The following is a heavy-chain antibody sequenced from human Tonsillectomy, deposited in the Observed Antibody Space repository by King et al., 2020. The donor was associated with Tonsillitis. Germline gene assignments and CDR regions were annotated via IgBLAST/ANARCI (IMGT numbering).Heavy chain of an antibody. CDR3: ARVGETYYYGSGSAIRYSYYYMDV. Sequence: VQLVESGGGVVQPGRSLRLSCAASGFTFSSYAMHWVRQAPGKGLEWVAIISYDGSNKYFADSVKGRFTISRDNSKNTLYLQLNSLRAEDTAVYYCARVGETYYYGSGSAIRYSYYYMDVWGKGTTVTVSS. CDR1: GFTFSSYA. D-gene: IGHD3-10*01. V-gene: IGHV3-30-3*01. J-gene: IGHJ6*03. CDR2: ISYDGSNK.